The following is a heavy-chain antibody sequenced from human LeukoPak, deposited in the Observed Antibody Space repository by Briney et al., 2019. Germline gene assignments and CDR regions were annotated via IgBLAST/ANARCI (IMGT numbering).Heavy chain of an antibody. Sequence: SVKVSCKAFGGNFNSYTVNWVRQAPGQGLEWMGGILPLFNAADCAQKFRGRVTISADESTSTAYMEVSSLTSEDTAVYYCARQFDWGSPWGQGTLVTVSS. J-gene: IGHJ5*02. CDR3: ARQFDWGSP. CDR1: GGNFNSYT. CDR2: ILPLFNAA. V-gene: IGHV1-69*13. D-gene: IGHD3-9*01.